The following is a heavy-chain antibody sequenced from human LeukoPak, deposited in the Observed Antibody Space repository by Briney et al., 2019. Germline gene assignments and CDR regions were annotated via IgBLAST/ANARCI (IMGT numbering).Heavy chain of an antibody. CDR3: AGGTDFWSGYSFDS. Sequence: GGSLRLSCAASGFTFSSYSMNWVRQAPGKGLEWVSIIYSGGTTDFADSVKGRLTISRDISKNTLSLQLSSLRPEDTAVYFCAGGTDFWSGYSFDSWGQGTLVIVSS. CDR1: GFTFSSYS. V-gene: IGHV3-53*01. D-gene: IGHD3-3*01. CDR2: IYSGGTT. J-gene: IGHJ4*02.